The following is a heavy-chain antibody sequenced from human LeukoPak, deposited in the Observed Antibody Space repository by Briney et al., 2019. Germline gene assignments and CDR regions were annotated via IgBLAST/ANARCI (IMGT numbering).Heavy chain of an antibody. V-gene: IGHV3-64*01. J-gene: IGHJ4*02. D-gene: IGHD5-24*01. CDR3: AREGDIEMATTYFDY. CDR2: ISSNGGST. CDR1: GFSFSSYA. Sequence: GGSLRLSCAAYGFSFSSYAMHWVRQAPGKGLEYVSAISSNGGSTYYANSVKGRFTISRDNSKNTLYLQMGSLRAEDMAVYYCAREGDIEMATTYFDYWGQGTLVTVSS.